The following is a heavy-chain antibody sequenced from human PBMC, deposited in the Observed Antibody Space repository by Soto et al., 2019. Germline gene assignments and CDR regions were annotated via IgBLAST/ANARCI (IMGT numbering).Heavy chain of an antibody. CDR2: ISTGSSYK. J-gene: IGHJ6*02. D-gene: IGHD3-9*01. CDR1: GFALSRHA. Sequence: PGGSLRLSCVGSGFALSRHAMNWVRQAPGRGLERVSTISTGSSYKHYADSVWGRFTVSRDNTNNSVFLEMSSLTAEDTAVYYCARRFDVDRCYGMDVWGQGTLVTVSS. CDR3: ARRFDVDRCYGMDV. V-gene: IGHV3-21*03.